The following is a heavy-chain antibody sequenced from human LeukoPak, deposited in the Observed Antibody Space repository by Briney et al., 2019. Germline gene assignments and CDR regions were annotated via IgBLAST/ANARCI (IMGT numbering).Heavy chain of an antibody. CDR1: GFTFSSYA. D-gene: IGHD3-10*01. J-gene: IGHJ4*02. V-gene: IGHV3-23*01. CDR3: AKEATMVRGVINYFDY. CDR2: ISGSGGST. Sequence: PGGSLRLSCAASGFTFSSYAMSWVRQAPGKGLEWVSAISGSGGSTYYADSVKGRFTISRDNSKNTLYLQMNSLRAEDTAVYYCAKEATMVRGVINYFDYWGQGTLVTVSS.